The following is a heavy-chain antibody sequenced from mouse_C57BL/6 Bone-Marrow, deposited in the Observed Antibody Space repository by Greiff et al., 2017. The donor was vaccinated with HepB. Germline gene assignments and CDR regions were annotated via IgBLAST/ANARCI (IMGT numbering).Heavy chain of an antibody. J-gene: IGHJ4*01. CDR1: GYTFTDYY. Sequence: QVQLKESGAELVRPGASVKLSCKASGYTFTDYYINWVKQRPGQGLEWIARIYPGSGNTYYNEKFKGKATLTAEKSSSTAYMQLSSLTSEDSAVYFCARSGTKVDYWGQGTSVTVSS. CDR3: ARSGTKVDY. D-gene: IGHD1-3*01. CDR2: IYPGSGNT. V-gene: IGHV1-76*01.